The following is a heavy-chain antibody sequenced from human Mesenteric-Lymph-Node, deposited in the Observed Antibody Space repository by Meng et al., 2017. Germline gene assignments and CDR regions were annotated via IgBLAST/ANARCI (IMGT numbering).Heavy chain of an antibody. D-gene: IGHD1-14*01. CDR1: GFSFSTHKVG. J-gene: IGHJ4*02. Sequence: QITLKESGPTLVKPTQTLTLTCTFTGFSFSTHKVGVGWIRQPPGKALEWLALIYWHDDGAYTPSLRGRLTITKDTSENQVVLTMTNMDPVDTGTYYCVQRHDSSTGVIYWGQGILVTVSS. CDR3: VQRHDSSTGVIY. V-gene: IGHV2-5*01. CDR2: IYWHDDG.